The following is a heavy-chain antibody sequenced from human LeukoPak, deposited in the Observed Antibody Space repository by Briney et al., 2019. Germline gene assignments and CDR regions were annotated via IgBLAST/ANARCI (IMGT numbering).Heavy chain of an antibody. CDR1: GGTFSSYA. D-gene: IGHD2-15*01. Sequence: SVKVSCKASGGTFSSYAISWVRQAPGQGLEWMGRIIPILGIANYAQKFQGRVTVTADKSTSTAYMELSSLRSEDTAVYYCARDDGYCSGGSCYSPRWFDPWGQGTLVTVSS. J-gene: IGHJ5*02. CDR3: ARDDGYCSGGSCYSPRWFDP. CDR2: IIPILGIA. V-gene: IGHV1-69*04.